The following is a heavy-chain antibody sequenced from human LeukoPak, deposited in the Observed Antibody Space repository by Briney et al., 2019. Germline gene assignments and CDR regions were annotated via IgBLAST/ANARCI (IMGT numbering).Heavy chain of an antibody. V-gene: IGHV3-30*18. CDR3: AKSMVVTIYYYGMDV. D-gene: IGHD4/OR15-4a*01. J-gene: IGHJ6*02. Sequence: PGRSLRLSCAASGFPFSSYGMHWVRQAPGKGLEWVAVISYDGSNKYYADSVKGRFTISRDNSNNTLYLQMNSLRAEDTAVYYCAKSMVVTIYYYGMDVWGQGTTVTVSS. CDR2: ISYDGSNK. CDR1: GFPFSSYG.